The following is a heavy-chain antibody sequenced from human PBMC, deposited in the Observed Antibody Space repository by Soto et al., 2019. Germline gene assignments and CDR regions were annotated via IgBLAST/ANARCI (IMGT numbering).Heavy chain of an antibody. V-gene: IGHV4-59*08. CDR1: GGSISSYY. D-gene: IGHD4-17*01. CDR2: IYYSGST. CDR3: ARFGVYGDYVDY. J-gene: IGHJ4*02. Sequence: PSETLSLTCTVSGGSISSYYWSWIRQPPGKGLEWIGYIYYSGSTNYNPSLKSRVTISVDTSKNQFSLKLSSVTAADTAVYYCARFGVYGDYVDYWCQGTLVTVSS.